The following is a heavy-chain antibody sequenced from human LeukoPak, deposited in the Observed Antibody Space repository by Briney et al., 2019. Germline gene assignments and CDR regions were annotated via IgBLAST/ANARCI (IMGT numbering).Heavy chain of an antibody. CDR2: IYYSGST. Sequence: SETLSLTCTVSGGSVSSGSYYWSWIRQPPGKGLEWVGYIYYSGSTNYNPSLKSRVTISVDTSKNQFSLKLSSVTAADTAVYYCASRTADDYGDYGLSFFDYWGRGTLVTVSS. J-gene: IGHJ4*02. CDR3: ASRTADDYGDYGLSFFDY. V-gene: IGHV4-61*01. D-gene: IGHD4-17*01. CDR1: GGSVSSGSYY.